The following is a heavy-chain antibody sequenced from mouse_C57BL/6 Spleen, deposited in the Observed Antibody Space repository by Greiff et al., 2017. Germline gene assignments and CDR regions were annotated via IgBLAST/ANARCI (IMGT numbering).Heavy chain of an antibody. Sequence: QVQLQQPGTELVKPGASVKLSCKASGYTFTSYWMHWVKQRPGQGLEWIGNINPSNGGTNYNEKFKSKATLTVDKSSSTAYMQLSSLTSEDSAVYYCARSTTVGAGSYYAMDYWGQGTSVTVSS. CDR1: GYTFTSYW. J-gene: IGHJ4*01. CDR3: ARSTTVGAGSYYAMDY. CDR2: INPSNGGT. V-gene: IGHV1-53*01. D-gene: IGHD1-1*01.